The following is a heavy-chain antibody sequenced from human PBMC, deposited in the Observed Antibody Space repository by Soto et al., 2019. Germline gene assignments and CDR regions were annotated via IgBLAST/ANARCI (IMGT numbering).Heavy chain of an antibody. CDR1: GGSISSSSYY. D-gene: IGHD2-15*01. CDR2: IYYSGST. V-gene: IGHV4-39*02. J-gene: IGHJ6*02. Sequence: TLSLTCTVSGGSISSSSYYWGWIRQPPGKGLEWIGSIYYSGSTYYNPSLKSRVTISVDTSKNQFSLKLSSVTAADTAVYYCAREGGGSSSPRVDGMDVWGQGTTVTVSS. CDR3: AREGGGSSSPRVDGMDV.